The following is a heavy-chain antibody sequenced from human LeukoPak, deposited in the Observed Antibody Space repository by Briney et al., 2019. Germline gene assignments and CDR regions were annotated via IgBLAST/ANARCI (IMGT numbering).Heavy chain of an antibody. V-gene: IGHV3-33*01. CDR3: ARYNTGSVDY. CDR2: IWYDGSKK. CDR1: GFTFSSYG. D-gene: IGHD2-8*02. J-gene: IGHJ4*02. Sequence: QPGGSLRLSCAASGFTFSSYGMHWFRQAPGKGLEWVAVIWYDGSKKYYADSVKGRFTISRDNSKNTLYLQMDSLRAEDTAVYYCARYNTGSVDYWGQGTLVTVSS.